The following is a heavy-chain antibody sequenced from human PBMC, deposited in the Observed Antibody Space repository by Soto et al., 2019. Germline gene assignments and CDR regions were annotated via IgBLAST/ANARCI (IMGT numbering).Heavy chain of an antibody. Sequence: EVQLVESGGGLVQPGGSLRLSCAASGFTFSSYSMNWVRQAPGKGLEWVSYISSSSSTIYYADSVKGRFTISRDNAKNPLYLQMNSLRDEVTAVYYCARGDGWAWELLHLFDYWGQGTLVTVSS. CDR1: GFTFSSYS. J-gene: IGHJ4*02. CDR2: ISSSSSTI. V-gene: IGHV3-48*02. D-gene: IGHD1-26*01. CDR3: ARGDGWAWELLHLFDY.